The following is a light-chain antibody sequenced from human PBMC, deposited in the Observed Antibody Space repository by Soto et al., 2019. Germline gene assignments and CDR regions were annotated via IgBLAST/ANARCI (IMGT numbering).Light chain of an antibody. CDR2: DNN. Sequence: QSVLTQPPSVSADPGQKVTISCSGSSSNIGNNYVSWYQQLPGTAPKLLIYDNNKRPSGIPDRFSGSKSGTSATLGITGLQTGDEADYYCGTWDSSLSASVFGGGTKLTVL. J-gene: IGLJ2*01. CDR3: GTWDSSLSASV. CDR1: SSNIGNNY. V-gene: IGLV1-51*01.